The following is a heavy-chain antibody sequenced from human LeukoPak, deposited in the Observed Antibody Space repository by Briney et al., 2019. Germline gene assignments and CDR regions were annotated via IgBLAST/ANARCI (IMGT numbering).Heavy chain of an antibody. J-gene: IGHJ4*02. CDR3: ARDKGGYDYFDY. CDR1: GGTISSYY. V-gene: IGHV4-4*07. CDR2: IYTSGST. D-gene: IGHD3-22*01. Sequence: SETLSLTCTVPGGTISSYYCSWLRQPAGKGQEWLGRIYTSGSTNYNPSLKSRVTMSVDTSKNQFSLKLSSVTAADTAVYYCARDKGGYDYFDYWGQGTLVTVSS.